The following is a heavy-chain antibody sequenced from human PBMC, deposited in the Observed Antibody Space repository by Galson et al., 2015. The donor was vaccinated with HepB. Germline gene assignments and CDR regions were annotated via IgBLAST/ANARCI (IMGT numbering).Heavy chain of an antibody. J-gene: IGHJ4*02. D-gene: IGHD3-22*01. CDR1: GFTFDDYG. CDR3: ARDRGYYYDSSGYSTGPYFDY. CDR2: INWNGGST. V-gene: IGHV3-20*04. Sequence: SLRLSCAASGFTFDDYGMSWVRQAPGKGLEWVSGINWNGGSTGYADSVKGRFTISRDNAKNSLYLQMNSLRAEDTALYYCARDRGYYYDSSGYSTGPYFDYWGQGTLVTVSS.